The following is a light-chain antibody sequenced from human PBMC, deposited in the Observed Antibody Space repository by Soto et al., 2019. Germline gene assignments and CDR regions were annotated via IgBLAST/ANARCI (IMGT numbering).Light chain of an antibody. CDR3: RSYTSSNTWV. CDR1: SSDVGGYNY. CDR2: EVS. J-gene: IGLJ3*02. V-gene: IGLV2-14*01. Sequence: QSARTQPASVSGSPGQSITLSCTGTSSDVGGYNYVSWYQQHPGKAPKLMIYEVSNRPAGVSNRFSGSKSGNTGSLTIPGLQAEDEADYYCRSYTSSNTWVFGGGTKLTVL.